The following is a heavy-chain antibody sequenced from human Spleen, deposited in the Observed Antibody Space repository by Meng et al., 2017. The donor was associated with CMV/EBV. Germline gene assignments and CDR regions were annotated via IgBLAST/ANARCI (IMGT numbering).Heavy chain of an antibody. CDR3: GHRRDSFDYHGLDV. CDR1: GFSFTTSGVG. Sequence: SGPTLVKPTQTLTLTCTFSGFSFTTSGVGVAWIRQPPGKALEWLAVAYFNGDKRYRPSLINRLTITKATSKNQVLLTMTNMDPVDTATYYCGHRRDSFDYHGLDVWGQGTTVTVSS. CDR2: AYFNGDK. D-gene: IGHD3-3*01. V-gene: IGHV2-5*01. J-gene: IGHJ6*02.